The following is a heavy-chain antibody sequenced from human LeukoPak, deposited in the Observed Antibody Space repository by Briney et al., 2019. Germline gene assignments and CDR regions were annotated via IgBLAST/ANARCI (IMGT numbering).Heavy chain of an antibody. CDR3: ASESYSSSPGPLDY. V-gene: IGHV1-2*02. CDR2: INPNSGGT. Sequence: ASVKVSFTASGYTFTVYYMHGVRQAPGQGRGWRGWINPNSGGTNYTQKFQGRVTMTSDTPISTAYMELSRLRSDDTAVYYCASESYSSSPGPLDYWGQGTLVTVSS. CDR1: GYTFTVYY. D-gene: IGHD6-6*01. J-gene: IGHJ4*02.